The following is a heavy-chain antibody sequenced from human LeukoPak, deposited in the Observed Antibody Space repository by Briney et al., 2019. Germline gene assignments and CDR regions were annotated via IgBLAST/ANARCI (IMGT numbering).Heavy chain of an antibody. CDR1: GFTFSSYG. CDR2: IRYDGSNK. V-gene: IGHV3-30*02. CDR3: AKDDITENAFDI. Sequence: GGSLRLSCAESGFTFSSYGMHWVRQAPGKGLEWVAFIRYDGSNKYYADSVKGRFTISRDNSKNTLYLQMNSLRAEDTAVYYCAKDDITENAFDIWGQGTMVTVSS. J-gene: IGHJ3*02. D-gene: IGHD2-15*01.